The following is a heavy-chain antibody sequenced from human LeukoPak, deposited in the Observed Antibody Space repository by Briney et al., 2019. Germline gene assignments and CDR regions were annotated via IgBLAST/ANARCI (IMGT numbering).Heavy chain of an antibody. Sequence: GGPLRLSCAASGFTFSSYSMNWVRQAPGKGLEWVSSISSSSIYISYADSLKGRFTISRDNAKNSLYLQMNSLRAEDTAVYYCARDLDYYDTSGYSYCFDYWGQGTLVTVSS. CDR3: ARDLDYYDTSGYSYCFDY. CDR2: ISSSSIYI. CDR1: GFTFSSYS. D-gene: IGHD3-22*01. V-gene: IGHV3-21*01. J-gene: IGHJ4*02.